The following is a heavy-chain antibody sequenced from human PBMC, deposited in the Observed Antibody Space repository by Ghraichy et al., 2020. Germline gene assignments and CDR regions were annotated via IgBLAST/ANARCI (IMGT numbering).Heavy chain of an antibody. V-gene: IGHV3-7*01. CDR3: ARVTYYFVSGTYNFGMDV. CDR1: GFTFSSYW. CDR2: IKQDGSEQ. Sequence: GALRLSCAASGFTFSSYWMSWVRQAPGKGLEWVGNIKQDGSEQYYADSVKGRFTISRDNAKNSLYLQMNSLGVEDTAVYYCARVTYYFVSGTYNFGMDVWGQGTTVTVSS. D-gene: IGHD3-10*01. J-gene: IGHJ6*02.